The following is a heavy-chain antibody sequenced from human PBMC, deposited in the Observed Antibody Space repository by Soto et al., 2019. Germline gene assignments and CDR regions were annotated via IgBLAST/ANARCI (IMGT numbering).Heavy chain of an antibody. CDR2: ISFGSRDQ. V-gene: IGHV3-30*03. D-gene: IGHD2-15*01. CDR1: GFTFNTYD. CDR3: ARDQIVVITSYDAFDI. J-gene: IGHJ3*02. Sequence: GGALRLSCAASGFTFNTYDIHWVRQAPCKGLEWVAMISFGSRDQYYADSFKGRFTISRDNSENTVYLQMNSLRSDDTAVYYCARDQIVVITSYDAFDICGQGTMVTVSS.